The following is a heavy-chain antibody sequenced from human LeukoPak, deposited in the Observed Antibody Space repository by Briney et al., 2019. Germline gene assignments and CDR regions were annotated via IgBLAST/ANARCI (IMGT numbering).Heavy chain of an antibody. CDR3: ARDCDRSGYYCY. CDR1: GYTFIDYG. V-gene: IGHV1-18*01. Sequence: GASVKVSCKASGYTFIDYGISWVRQAPGQGLEWMGWISIYNGNTNYAQKLRGRVAMTTEPSTSTAYMELRSLRSDDTAVYYCARDCDRSGYYCYWGQGTLVTVSS. J-gene: IGHJ4*02. D-gene: IGHD3-22*01. CDR2: ISIYNGNT.